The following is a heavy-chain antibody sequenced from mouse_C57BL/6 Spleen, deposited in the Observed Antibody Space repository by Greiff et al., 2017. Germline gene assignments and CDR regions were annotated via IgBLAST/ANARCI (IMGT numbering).Heavy chain of an antibody. CDR3: AKHFDYYAMDY. CDR1: GFSLTSYG. CDR2: IWRGGST. V-gene: IGHV2-5*01. J-gene: IGHJ4*01. Sequence: VKLQESGPGLVQPSQSLSITCTVSGFSLTSYGVHWVRPSPGKGLEWLGVIWRGGSTDYNAAFMSRLSITKDNSKSQVFFKMNSLQADDTAIYYCAKHFDYYAMDYWGQGTSVTVSS.